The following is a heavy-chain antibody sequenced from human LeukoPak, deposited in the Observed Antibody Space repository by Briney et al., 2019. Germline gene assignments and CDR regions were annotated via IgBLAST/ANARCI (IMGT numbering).Heavy chain of an antibody. Sequence: PSETLSLTCTVSGGSISPYYWNWLRQPPGKVLEWIGYIHYSGRTDYNPSLNSRVTITVDTSKSQFSLKLTSVTAADTAVYYCARRGSRFDLWGRGTLVTVS. V-gene: IGHV4-59*01. D-gene: IGHD2-15*01. J-gene: IGHJ2*01. CDR3: ARRGSRFDL. CDR2: IHYSGRT. CDR1: GGSISPYY.